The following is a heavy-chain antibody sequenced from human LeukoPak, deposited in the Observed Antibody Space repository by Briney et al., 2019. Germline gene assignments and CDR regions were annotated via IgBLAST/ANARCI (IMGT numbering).Heavy chain of an antibody. V-gene: IGHV1-2*02. Sequence: GASVKVSCKASGYTFTDYYMHWVRQAPGQGLEWMGWINPNSGGTNYAQKFQGRVTMTRDTSISTAYMELSRLRSDDTAVYYCARGVTIFGVVIIPYFQHWGQGTLVTVSS. CDR2: INPNSGGT. D-gene: IGHD3-3*01. CDR1: GYTFTDYY. J-gene: IGHJ1*01. CDR3: ARGVTIFGVVIIPYFQH.